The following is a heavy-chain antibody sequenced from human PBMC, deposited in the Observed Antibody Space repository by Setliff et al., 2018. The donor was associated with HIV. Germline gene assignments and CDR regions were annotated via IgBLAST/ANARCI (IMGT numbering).Heavy chain of an antibody. CDR3: ARQRDFDWLLQNYYYMDV. CDR2: IYNSGSA. V-gene: IGHV4-39*01. D-gene: IGHD3-9*01. CDR1: GDSISSGGYY. J-gene: IGHJ6*03. Sequence: PSETLSLTCTVSGDSISSGGYYWSWIRQHPGKGLEWIGHIYNSGSAYYNPSLKSRVTISVDTSKSQFSLRLSSVTAADTAVYYCARQRDFDWLLQNYYYMDVWGKGATVTVSS.